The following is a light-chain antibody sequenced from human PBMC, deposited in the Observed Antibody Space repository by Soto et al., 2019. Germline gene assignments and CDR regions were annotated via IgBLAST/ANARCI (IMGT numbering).Light chain of an antibody. CDR3: QQYSSYPTT. CDR1: QGISSW. V-gene: IGKV1D-16*01. Sequence: DIQMTQSPSSLSAFVGDRVTISCRASQGISSWLAWYQQKPEKALKSLIYAASTLQSGVPSRFSGSGSGTDFTLTISSLQPEDFANYYCQQYSSYPTTFGQGTKLEIK. CDR2: AAS. J-gene: IGKJ2*01.